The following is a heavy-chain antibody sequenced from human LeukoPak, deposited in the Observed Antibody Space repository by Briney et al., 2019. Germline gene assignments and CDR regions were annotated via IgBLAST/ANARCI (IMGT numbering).Heavy chain of an antibody. CDR2: IYYSGST. D-gene: IGHD3-16*01. CDR3: ARQEIVSLYGGYYDY. J-gene: IGHJ4*02. Sequence: SETLSLTCTVAGGSISSSSYYWGWIRQPPGKGLEWIGSIYYSGSTYYNPSLKGRVTISVDTSKNQFSLKLSSVTAADTAVYYCARQEIVSLYGGYYDYWGQGTLVTVSS. V-gene: IGHV4-39*07. CDR1: GGSISSSSYY.